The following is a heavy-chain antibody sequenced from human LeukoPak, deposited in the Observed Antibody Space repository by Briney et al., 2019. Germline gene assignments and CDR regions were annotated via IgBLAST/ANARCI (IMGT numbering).Heavy chain of an antibody. J-gene: IGHJ6*02. V-gene: IGHV1-18*01. CDR1: GYTFTSYG. Sequence: ASVKVSCTASGYTFTSYGISWVRHAPGQGLEWMGWISAYNGNTNYAQKLQGRVTMTTDTSTSTAYMELRSLRSDDTAVYYCARDSWLPQDTAMAYYYYYGMDVWGQGTTVTVSS. CDR3: ARDSWLPQDTAMAYYYYYGMDV. D-gene: IGHD5-18*01. CDR2: ISAYNGNT.